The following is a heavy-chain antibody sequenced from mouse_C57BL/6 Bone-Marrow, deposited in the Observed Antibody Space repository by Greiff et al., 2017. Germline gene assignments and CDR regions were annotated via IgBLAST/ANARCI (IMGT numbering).Heavy chain of an antibody. V-gene: IGHV5S21*01. CDR2: ISSGGDYI. CDR3: ARDSSGYDYAMDY. D-gene: IGHD3-2*02. CDR1: GFTFSSYA. J-gene: IGHJ4*01. Sequence: DVMLVESGEGLVKPGGSLKLSCAASGFTFSSYAMSWVRQTPEKRLEWVAYISSGGDYIYYADTVKGRFTISRDNARNTLYLQMSSLKSEDTSMYYCARDSSGYDYAMDYWGQGTSVTVSS.